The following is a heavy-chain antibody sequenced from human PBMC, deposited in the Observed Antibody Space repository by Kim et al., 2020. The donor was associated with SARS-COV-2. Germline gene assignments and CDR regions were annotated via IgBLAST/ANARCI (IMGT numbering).Heavy chain of an antibody. V-gene: IGHV4-34*01. CDR3: ARDFAAYSYGPRWFDP. J-gene: IGHJ5*02. CDR2: INHSGST. D-gene: IGHD5-18*01. Sequence: SETLSLTCAVYGGSFSGYYWSWIRQPPGKGLEWIGEINHSGSTNYNPSLKSRVTISVDTSKNQFSLKLSSVTAADTAVYYCARDFAAYSYGPRWFDPWGQGTLVTVSS. CDR1: GGSFSGYY.